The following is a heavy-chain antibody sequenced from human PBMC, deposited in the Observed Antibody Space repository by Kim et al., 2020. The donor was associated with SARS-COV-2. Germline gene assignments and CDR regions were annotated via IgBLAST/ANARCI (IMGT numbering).Heavy chain of an antibody. Sequence: SETLSLTCTISGGSISTISSSSYYWGWIRQPPGKGLEWIGSIYYSGSTYYNPSLKSRVTISVDTSKNQFSLKLSSVTAADTAVYYCARSRRRFLEWSDAFDIWGQGTMVTVSS. CDR2: IYYSGST. J-gene: IGHJ3*02. CDR3: ARSRRRFLEWSDAFDI. CDR1: GGSISTISSSSYY. V-gene: IGHV4-39*01. D-gene: IGHD3-3*01.